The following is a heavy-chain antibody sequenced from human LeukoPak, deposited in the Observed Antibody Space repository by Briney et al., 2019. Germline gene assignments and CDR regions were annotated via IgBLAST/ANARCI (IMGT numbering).Heavy chain of an antibody. CDR2: NWNSDSI. CDR3: AINGGGDSGYGNFDY. J-gene: IGHJ4*02. Sequence: GGSLRLPCAVSGFTFDDYAMHWVRLVPGKGLEWVSGNWNSDSIGYADSVKGRFTTSRDNAKNSLYLQMNSLRAEDTAFYYCAINGGGDSGYGNFDYWGQGTLVTVSS. V-gene: IGHV3-9*01. D-gene: IGHD5-12*01. CDR1: GFTFDDYA.